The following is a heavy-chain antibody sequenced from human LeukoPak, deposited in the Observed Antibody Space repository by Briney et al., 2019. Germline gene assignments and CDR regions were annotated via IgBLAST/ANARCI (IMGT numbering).Heavy chain of an antibody. CDR3: AKEGSKYSGSYIDY. J-gene: IGHJ4*02. CDR2: IRYDGSNK. D-gene: IGHD1-26*01. V-gene: IGHV3-30*02. Sequence: GGSLRLSCAASGFTFSSYGMHWVRQAPGKGLEWVAFIRYDGSNKYYADSVKGRFTISRDNSKNTLYLQMNSLRAEDTAVYYCAKEGSKYSGSYIDYWGQGTLVTVSS. CDR1: GFTFSSYG.